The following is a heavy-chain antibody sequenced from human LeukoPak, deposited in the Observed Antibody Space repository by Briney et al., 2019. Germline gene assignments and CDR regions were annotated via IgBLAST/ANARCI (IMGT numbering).Heavy chain of an antibody. CDR1: GDSISSSSYY. CDR3: ARAYYDFWSGYYLGPDY. CDR2: IYYSGST. J-gene: IGHJ4*02. V-gene: IGHV4-39*01. D-gene: IGHD3-3*01. Sequence: SETLSLTCTVSGDSISSSSYYWGWIRQPPGKGLEWIGNIYYSGSTYYNPSLNSRVTISVDMSKNQFSLKLTSVTAADTAVYYCARAYYDFWSGYYLGPDYWGQGILVTVSS.